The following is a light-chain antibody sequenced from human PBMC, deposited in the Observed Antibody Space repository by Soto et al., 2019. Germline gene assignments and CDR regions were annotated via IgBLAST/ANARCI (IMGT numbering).Light chain of an antibody. CDR1: QGIASS. J-gene: IGKJ4*01. V-gene: IGKV1-9*01. CDR3: QQFNSYPLT. Sequence: DIHLTQSPSFLSASVGDRVTITCRASQGIASSLAWYQQKAGKAPKLLIYGASTLETGVPSRFSGSGPGTEFTLTISSLQPEDFEIYYCQQFNSYPLTFGGGTKVEIK. CDR2: GAS.